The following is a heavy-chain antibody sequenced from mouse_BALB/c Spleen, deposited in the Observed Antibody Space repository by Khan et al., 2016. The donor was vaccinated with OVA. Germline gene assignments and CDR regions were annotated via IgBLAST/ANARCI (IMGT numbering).Heavy chain of an antibody. J-gene: IGHJ1*01. D-gene: IGHD2-1*01. CDR1: GFSFTSYT. CDR2: INSGSTYT. V-gene: IGHV5-6-4*01. CDR3: TRDGNYAHWYVDV. Sequence: EVELVESGGGLVRPGGSLKLYCAASGFSFTSYTMSWVRQTPVKRLEWVATINSGSTYTYYPDSVKGRFTISRYNAKNTLYLQMSSLKSEDTAMYYCTRDGNYAHWYVDVWGAGTTVTVSS.